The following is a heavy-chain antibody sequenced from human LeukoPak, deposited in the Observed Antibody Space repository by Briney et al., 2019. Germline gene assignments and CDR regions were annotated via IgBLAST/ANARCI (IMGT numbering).Heavy chain of an antibody. V-gene: IGHV3-21*01. CDR2: ISSSSSYI. CDR3: ARVPDDIVVVPAAIGAFDI. Sequence: PGGSLRLSCAASGFTFSSYSMSWVRQAPGKGLEWVSSISSSSSYIYYADSVKGRFTISRDNAKNSLYLQMNSLRAEDTAVYYCARVPDDIVVVPAAIGAFDIWGQGTMVTVSS. CDR1: GFTFSSYS. D-gene: IGHD2-2*01. J-gene: IGHJ3*02.